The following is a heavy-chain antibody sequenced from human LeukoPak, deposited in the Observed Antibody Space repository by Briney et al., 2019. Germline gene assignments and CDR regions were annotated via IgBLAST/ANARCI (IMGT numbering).Heavy chain of an antibody. CDR3: ARDVMGPAAGPFDY. J-gene: IGHJ4*02. V-gene: IGHV3-48*03. CDR2: ISSSGSTI. CDR1: VLTFSSYE. Sequence: PGGSLRLSCAASVLTFSSYESNWVRQARGKVLEWDSYISSSGSTIYYADSVKGRFTISRDNAKNSLYLQMNSLRAEDRAVYYCARDVMGPAAGPFDYWGQGTLVTVSS. D-gene: IGHD6-13*01.